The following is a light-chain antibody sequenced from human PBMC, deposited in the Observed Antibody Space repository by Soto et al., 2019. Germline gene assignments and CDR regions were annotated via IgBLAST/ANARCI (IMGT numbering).Light chain of an antibody. CDR2: AAS. CDR1: ETVTCKY. J-gene: IGKJ1*01. Sequence: EIVLTQSPGTLSLSPADRATLSCRASETVTCKYLAWYQQKVGQAPRLLIFAASNRATGIPDRFSGSGSGTDFTLTISRLEPEDFAMYFCQQYSSPPQTFGQGTKVDIK. CDR3: QQYSSPPQT. V-gene: IGKV3-20*01.